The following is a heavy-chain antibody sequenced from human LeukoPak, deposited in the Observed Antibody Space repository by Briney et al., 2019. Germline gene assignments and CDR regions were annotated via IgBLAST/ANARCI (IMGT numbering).Heavy chain of an antibody. D-gene: IGHD2-2*01. CDR3: ARTRGCTSCYEPIDFDY. CDR1: GYTFTGYY. J-gene: IGHJ4*02. CDR2: INPNSGGT. V-gene: IGHV1-2*02. Sequence: GASVKVSCKASGYTFTGYYMHWVRQAPGQGLEWMGWINPNSGGTNYAQKFQGRVTMTRDTSISTAYMELSRLRSDDTAVYYCARTRGCTSCYEPIDFDYWGQGTLVTVSS.